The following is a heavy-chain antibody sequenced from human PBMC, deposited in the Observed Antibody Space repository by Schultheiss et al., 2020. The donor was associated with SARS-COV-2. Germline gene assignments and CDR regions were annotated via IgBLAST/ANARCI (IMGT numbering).Heavy chain of an antibody. J-gene: IGHJ4*02. D-gene: IGHD1-26*01. CDR2: IYYSGST. CDR3: ARDGGRYSVPFEH. V-gene: IGHV4-61*10. Sequence: SETLSLTCTVSGGSVSSGNHYWSWIRQPAGKGLEWIGYIYYSGSTYYNPSLKSRVTISVDTSKNQFSLKLSSVTAADTAVYYCARDGGRYSVPFEHWGQGTLVTVSS. CDR1: GGSVSSGNHY.